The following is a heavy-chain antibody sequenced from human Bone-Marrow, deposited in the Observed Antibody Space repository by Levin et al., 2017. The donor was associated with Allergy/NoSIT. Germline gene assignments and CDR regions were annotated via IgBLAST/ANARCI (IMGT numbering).Heavy chain of an antibody. V-gene: IGHV4-30-4*01. Sequence: ASETLSLTCAVSGGXLTNGDYXWSXXXXXPGKGLEWIGYIYYSGSTYYNPSLKSRVLISIDTSENQFSLKLKSVTAADTAVYFCARAAYYEFVWGSFRFFDHWGQGSLVTVSS. CDR2: IYYSGST. D-gene: IGHD3-16*02. J-gene: IGHJ4*02. CDR1: GGXLTNGDYX. CDR3: ARAAYYEFVWGSFRFFDH.